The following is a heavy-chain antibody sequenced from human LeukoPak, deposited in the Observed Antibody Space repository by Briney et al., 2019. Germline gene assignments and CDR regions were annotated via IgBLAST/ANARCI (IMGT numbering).Heavy chain of an antibody. D-gene: IGHD6-13*01. CDR1: GGSFSGYY. Sequence: QASETLSLTCAVYGGSFSGYYWSWVRQAPGKGLEWVSGISGNGGTTYYADSVKGRFTISRDNSKNTLYLQMNSLRAEDTAVYYCARDYRSSSWYGGFLLGYWGQGTLVTVSS. V-gene: IGHV3-23*01. CDR3: ARDYRSSSWYGGFLLGY. J-gene: IGHJ4*02. CDR2: ISGNGGTT.